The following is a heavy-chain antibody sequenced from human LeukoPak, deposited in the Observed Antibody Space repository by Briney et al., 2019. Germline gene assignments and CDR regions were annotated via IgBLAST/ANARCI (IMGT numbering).Heavy chain of an antibody. CDR1: GGSFSGYY. V-gene: IGHV4-34*01. CDR2: INHSGST. CDR3: ARTFRESYYDFWSGYSTLDY. D-gene: IGHD3-3*01. J-gene: IGHJ4*02. Sequence: SETLSLTCAVYGGSFSGYYWSWIRQPPGKGLEWIGEINHSGSTTYHPSLKSRVTISVDTSKNQFSLKLSSVNAADTAVYYCARTFRESYYDFWSGYSTLDYWGQGTLVTVSS.